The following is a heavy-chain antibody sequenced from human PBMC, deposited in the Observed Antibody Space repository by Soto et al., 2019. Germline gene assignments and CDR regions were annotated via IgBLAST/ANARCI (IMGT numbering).Heavy chain of an antibody. CDR1: GGAFSGFF. CDR2: ITHSGRT. CDR3: ARGSSYSSWNLKH. Sequence: QVQLQQWGAGLLTPSETLSLTCAVSGGAFSGFFWSWIRQSPGKGLEWIGEITHSGRTNYNPSLQSRAAISVETVKNHFSLRVNSVPAADTAVYYCARGSSYSSWNLKHWGQGTPVIVSS. V-gene: IGHV4-34*01. J-gene: IGHJ1*01. D-gene: IGHD6-13*01.